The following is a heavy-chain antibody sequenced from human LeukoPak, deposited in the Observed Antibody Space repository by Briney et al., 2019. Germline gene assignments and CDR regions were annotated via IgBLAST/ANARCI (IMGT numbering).Heavy chain of an antibody. Sequence: PSGTLSLTCAVSGGSISSSNWWSWVRQPPGKGLEWIGEIYHSGSTNYNPSLKSRVTISVDTSKNQFSLKLSSVTAADTAVYYCARADCSSTSCYKGPYYFDYWGQGTLVTVSS. CDR2: IYHSGST. D-gene: IGHD2-2*02. J-gene: IGHJ4*02. CDR3: ARADCSSTSCYKGPYYFDY. V-gene: IGHV4-4*02. CDR1: GGSISSSNW.